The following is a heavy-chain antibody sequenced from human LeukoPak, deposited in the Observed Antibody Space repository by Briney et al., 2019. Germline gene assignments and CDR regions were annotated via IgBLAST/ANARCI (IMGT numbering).Heavy chain of an antibody. V-gene: IGHV3-23*01. CDR3: AKGSDSSGYYYMDV. J-gene: IGHJ6*03. Sequence: GGSLRLSCAASGFTFSSYAMSWVRQAPGKGLEWVSAISGGGGSTYYADSVKGRFTISRDNSKNTLYLQMNSLRAEDTAVYYCAKGSDSSGYYYMDVWGKGTTVTVSS. D-gene: IGHD3-22*01. CDR1: GFTFSSYA. CDR2: ISGGGGST.